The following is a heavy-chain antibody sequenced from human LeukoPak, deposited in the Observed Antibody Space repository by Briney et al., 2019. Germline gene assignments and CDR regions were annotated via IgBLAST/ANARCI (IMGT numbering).Heavy chain of an antibody. Sequence: SETLSLTCTVSGGSISSYYWGWIRQPPGKGLEWIGSIYYSGSTYYNPSLKSRVTISVDKSKNQFSLKLSSVTAADTAVYYCARDIKGANYYGSGNNWFDPWGQGTLVTVSS. V-gene: IGHV4-39*07. CDR1: GGSISSYY. CDR3: ARDIKGANYYGSGNNWFDP. CDR2: IYYSGST. J-gene: IGHJ5*02. D-gene: IGHD3-10*01.